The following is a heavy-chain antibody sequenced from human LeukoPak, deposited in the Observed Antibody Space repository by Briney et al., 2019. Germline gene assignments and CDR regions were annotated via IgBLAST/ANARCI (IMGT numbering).Heavy chain of an antibody. J-gene: IGHJ6*02. CDR2: IYYSGST. V-gene: IGHV4-31*03. D-gene: IGHD2-2*01. CDR1: GGSISSGGYY. Sequence: SETLSLTCTVSGGSISSGGYYWSWIRQHPGKGLEWIGYIYYSGSTYYNPSLKSRVTISVDTSKNQFSLKLSSVTAADTAVYYCARDPSYSSLGRRFPGSTSGSYYYGMDVWGQGTTGTVSS. CDR3: ARDPSYSSLGRRFPGSTSGSYYYGMDV.